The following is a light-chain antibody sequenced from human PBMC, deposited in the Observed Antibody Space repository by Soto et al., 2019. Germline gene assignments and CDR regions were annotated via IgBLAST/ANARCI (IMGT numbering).Light chain of an antibody. Sequence: DIQMTQSPSTLSSSVGDIFTITGRASQSISSWLAWYQQKPGKAPKLLIYKASRLHSGVSSRFSGSESGTEFTLTISSLQPDDFATYYCQQYSGDSRTFGQGTKVDIK. J-gene: IGKJ1*01. CDR3: QQYSGDSRT. V-gene: IGKV1-5*03. CDR2: KAS. CDR1: QSISSW.